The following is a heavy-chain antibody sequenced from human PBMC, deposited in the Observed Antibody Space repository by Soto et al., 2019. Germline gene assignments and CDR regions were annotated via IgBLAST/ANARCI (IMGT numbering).Heavy chain of an antibody. CDR3: TTDGAFGGVVVAFHL. D-gene: IGHD3-10*01. J-gene: IGHJ3*01. Sequence: EVQMVESGGGLVKPGGSLRLSCAVSGFSFSEAWMNWVRQAPGKGLEWVGRIKSKAAGGAIDYAAPVKGRFTISRDDSKDTLYLQISGLKTEDTAVYYCTTDGAFGGVVVAFHLWGLGTLLTVSS. V-gene: IGHV3-15*07. CDR1: GFSFSEAW. CDR2: IKSKAAGGAI.